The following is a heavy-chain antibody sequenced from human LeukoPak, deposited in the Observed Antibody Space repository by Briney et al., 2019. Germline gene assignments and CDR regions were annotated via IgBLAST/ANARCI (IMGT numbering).Heavy chain of an antibody. CDR2: IYYTGST. CDR3: ARGAGWYQF. V-gene: IGHV4-59*01. CDR1: GGSIGSAY. Sequence: SETPSLTCTVSGGSIGSAYWNWLRQPPGKGLEWIGYIYYTGSTNYNPSLKNRVTISVDTSRNQFSLKMSSVTAADTAVYYCARGAGWYQFWGQGTLVTVSS. J-gene: IGHJ4*02. D-gene: IGHD6-19*01.